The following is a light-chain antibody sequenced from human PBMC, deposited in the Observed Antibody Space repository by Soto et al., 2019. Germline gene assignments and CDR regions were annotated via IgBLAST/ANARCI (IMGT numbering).Light chain of an antibody. CDR1: SSDVDAYNY. Sequence: QSVLTQPASVSGSPGQSITISCTRTSSDVDAYNYVSWYQQYPGRAPKVIIFEVRKRPSGVSTRFSGSKSGDTASLTISGLQAEDEADYYCSSYRSSTTFVFGTGTKVTVL. V-gene: IGLV2-14*01. J-gene: IGLJ1*01. CDR2: EVR. CDR3: SSYRSSTTFV.